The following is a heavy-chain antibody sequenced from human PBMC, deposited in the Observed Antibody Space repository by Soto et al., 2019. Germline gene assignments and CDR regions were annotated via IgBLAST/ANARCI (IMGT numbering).Heavy chain of an antibody. V-gene: IGHV1-69*13. CDR3: ARVHDILTGYYMR. Sequence: GASVKVSCKASGGTFSSYAISWVRQAPGQGLEWMGGIIPIFGTANYAQKFQGRVTITADESTSTAYMELSSLRSEDTAVYYCARVHDILTGYYMRWGQGTLVTVSS. CDR1: GGTFSSYA. J-gene: IGHJ4*02. CDR2: IIPIFGTA. D-gene: IGHD3-9*01.